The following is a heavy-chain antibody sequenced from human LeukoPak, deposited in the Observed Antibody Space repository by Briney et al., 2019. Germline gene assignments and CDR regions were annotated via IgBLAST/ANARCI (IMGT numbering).Heavy chain of an antibody. V-gene: IGHV3-74*01. J-gene: IGHJ4*02. CDR1: GFTFNYSW. CDR3: ARAPYSSGRNYYFDS. D-gene: IGHD3-22*01. CDR2: INQDGSST. Sequence: GGSLRLSCAASGFTFNYSWMHWVRQAPGKGLVWVSHINQDGSSTSYADSVKGRFTISRDNAKNTLYLQMNSLRAEDTAVYYCARAPYSSGRNYYFDSWGQGTLVTVSS.